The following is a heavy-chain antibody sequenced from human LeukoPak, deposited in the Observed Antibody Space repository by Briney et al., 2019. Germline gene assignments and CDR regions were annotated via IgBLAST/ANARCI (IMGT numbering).Heavy chain of an antibody. J-gene: IGHJ4*02. V-gene: IGHV3-38-3*01. D-gene: IGHD4-17*01. CDR3: AKDVYGDSTAL. Sequence: GGSLRLSCAASGFTVSSNEMSWVRQAPGKGLEWVSSISGGSTYYADSRKGRFTISRDNSKNTLHLQMNSLRAEDTAVYYCAKDVYGDSTALWGQGTLVTVSS. CDR2: ISGGST. CDR1: GFTVSSNE.